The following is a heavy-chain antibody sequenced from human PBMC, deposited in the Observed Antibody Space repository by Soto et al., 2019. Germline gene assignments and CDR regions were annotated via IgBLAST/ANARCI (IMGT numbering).Heavy chain of an antibody. V-gene: IGHV4-4*02. J-gene: IGHJ6*02. Sequence: QVQLQESGPGLVKPSGTLSLTCGVSGDSITSTNWWSWVRQPPGRGLEWIGEIYHSGTTHYNPSLKRRITILPDESKNHFSLNLSSVTAADTAVYYCARLEGPDNYGLDVWGQGTTVSVFS. CDR3: ARLEGPDNYGLDV. CDR1: GDSITSTNW. CDR2: IYHSGTT. D-gene: IGHD1-1*01.